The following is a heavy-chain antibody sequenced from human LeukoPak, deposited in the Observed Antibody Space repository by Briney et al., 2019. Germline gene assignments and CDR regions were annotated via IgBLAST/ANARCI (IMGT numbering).Heavy chain of an antibody. CDR1: GFRFNEYW. V-gene: IGHV3-7*01. Sequence: GGSLRLSCAASGFRFNEYWMSWVRQPPGEGLQWVAHIKDDGTEEYYLDSVEGRFTIARDDAKNSLYLQMNSLRVEDTALYYCVRAGWELDYWGQGT. D-gene: IGHD1-1*01. CDR2: IKDDGTEE. J-gene: IGHJ4*02. CDR3: VRAGWELDY.